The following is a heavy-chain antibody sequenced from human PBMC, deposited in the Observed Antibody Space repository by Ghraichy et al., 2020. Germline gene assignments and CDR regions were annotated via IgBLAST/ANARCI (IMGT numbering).Heavy chain of an antibody. V-gene: IGHV3-53*01. D-gene: IGHD6-19*01. Sequence: ETLSLTCVASGVSVRSDHMSWVRQAAGRGLEWVSIIYSGSTTTYYADSVKGRFTISRDSSKNTLYLQMNSLRAEDTALYYCARGGSGSEYWGQGTLVTVSS. J-gene: IGHJ4*02. CDR1: GVSVRSDH. CDR2: IYSGSTTT. CDR3: ARGGSGSEY.